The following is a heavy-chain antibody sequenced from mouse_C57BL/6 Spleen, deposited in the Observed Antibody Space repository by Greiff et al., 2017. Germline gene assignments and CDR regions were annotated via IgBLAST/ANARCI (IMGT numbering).Heavy chain of an antibody. V-gene: IGHV1-15*01. CDR3: TRRNYGNSWFAY. Sequence: QVQLKQPGAELVRPGASVTLSCKASGYTFTDYEMHWVKQTPVHGLEWIGAIDPETGGTAYNQKFKGKAILTADKSSSTAYMELRSLTSEDSAVYYCTRRNYGNSWFAYWGQGTLVTVSA. J-gene: IGHJ3*01. CDR1: GYTFTDYE. CDR2: IDPETGGT. D-gene: IGHD2-1*01.